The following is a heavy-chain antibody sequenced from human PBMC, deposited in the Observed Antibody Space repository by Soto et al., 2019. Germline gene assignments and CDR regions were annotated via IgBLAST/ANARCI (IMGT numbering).Heavy chain of an antibody. CDR2: LSPDESNQ. J-gene: IGHJ4*02. Sequence: GGSLRLSCAASGFTISHYGMHWVRQAPGKGLEWVAVLSPDESNQYNTDSVKGRFTISRDHARNTLYLQMNSLRAEDTAVYYCVKGNRLLPAAFFDYWGLGTLVTVSS. CDR3: VKGNRLLPAAFFDY. CDR1: GFTISHYG. D-gene: IGHD2-2*01. V-gene: IGHV3-30*18.